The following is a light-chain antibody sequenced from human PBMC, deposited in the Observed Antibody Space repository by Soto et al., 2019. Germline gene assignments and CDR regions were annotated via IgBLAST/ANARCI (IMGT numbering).Light chain of an antibody. J-gene: IGLJ1*01. V-gene: IGLV2-18*02. CDR2: EVS. Sequence: QSALTQPPSVSGSPGQSVAISCTGTSSVVGSFNRVSWYQQPPGTAPKLIISEVSNRPSGVPDRFSGSKSGNTASLTISGLQADYEADYYCSSYKTTTTHVFGIRTEVTDL. CDR1: SSVVGSFNR. CDR3: SSYKTTTTHV.